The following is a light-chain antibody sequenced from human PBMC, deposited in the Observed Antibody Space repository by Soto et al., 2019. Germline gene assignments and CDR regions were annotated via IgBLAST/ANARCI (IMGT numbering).Light chain of an antibody. V-gene: IGLV2-8*01. CDR2: EVN. CDR3: SSFAGNNKGWV. J-gene: IGLJ3*02. CDR1: SSDVGGYNH. Sequence: QSALTQPPSASGSPGQAVTISCTGTSSDVGGYNHVSWYQQHPGKAPKVMIYEVNKRPSGVPDRFSGSKSGTTASLTVSGLQAEDEADYYCSSFAGNNKGWVFGGGTKLTVL.